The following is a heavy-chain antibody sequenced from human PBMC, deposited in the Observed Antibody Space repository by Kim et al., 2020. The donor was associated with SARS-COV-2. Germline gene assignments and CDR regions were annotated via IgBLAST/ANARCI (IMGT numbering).Heavy chain of an antibody. CDR2: INPNSGGT. CDR1: GYTFTGYY. CDR3: ATGQGSRIYSGYDWDYYYGMDG. J-gene: IGHJ6*02. V-gene: IGHV1-2*04. D-gene: IGHD5-12*01. Sequence: ASVNVSCKASGYTFTGYYMHWVRQAPGQGLEWMGWINPNSGGTNYAQKFQGWVTMTRDTSISTAYMELSRLRSDDAAVYYCATGQGSRIYSGYDWDYYYGMDGWGQETTVTVSS.